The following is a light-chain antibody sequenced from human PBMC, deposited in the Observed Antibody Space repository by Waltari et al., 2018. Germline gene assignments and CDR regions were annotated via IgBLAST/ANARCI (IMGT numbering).Light chain of an antibody. Sequence: PGERATLSCRASQSISKYLAWYQQKPGQAPRLLIYHASSRAAGIPDRFSGSGYGTDFSLTISRLEPEDFAVYYCQHYESLPVTFGQGTKVEIK. CDR1: QSISKY. V-gene: IGKV3-20*01. CDR3: QHYESLPVT. CDR2: HAS. J-gene: IGKJ1*01.